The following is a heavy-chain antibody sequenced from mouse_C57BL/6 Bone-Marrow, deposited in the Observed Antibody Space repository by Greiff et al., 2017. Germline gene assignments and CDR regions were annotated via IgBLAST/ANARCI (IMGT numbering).Heavy chain of an antibody. CDR3: AREGITTVVAHFDY. CDR1: GYTFTSYW. J-gene: IGHJ2*01. D-gene: IGHD1-1*01. Sequence: QVQLQQPGAALVMPGASVKLSCKASGYTFTSYWMHWVKQRPGQGLEWIGELDPSDSYTNYNQKFKGKSTLTVDKSSSTAYMQLSSLTSEDSAVYYCAREGITTVVAHFDYWGQGTTLAVSS. CDR2: LDPSDSYT. V-gene: IGHV1-69*01.